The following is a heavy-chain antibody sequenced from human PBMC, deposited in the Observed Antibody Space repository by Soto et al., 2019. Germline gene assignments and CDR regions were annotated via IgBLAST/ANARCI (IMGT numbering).Heavy chain of an antibody. Sequence: QVQLVESGGGVVQPGRSLRLSCAASGFTFSSYGMHWVRQAPGKGLEWVAVIWYDGSNKYYADSVKGRFTISRDNSKNTLYLQMNSLRAEDTAVYYCARDNIAAAGTLGGSPYGYYYYGMDVWGQGTTVTVSS. V-gene: IGHV3-33*01. CDR1: GFTFSSYG. CDR2: IWYDGSNK. J-gene: IGHJ6*02. CDR3: ARDNIAAAGTLGGSPYGYYYYGMDV. D-gene: IGHD6-13*01.